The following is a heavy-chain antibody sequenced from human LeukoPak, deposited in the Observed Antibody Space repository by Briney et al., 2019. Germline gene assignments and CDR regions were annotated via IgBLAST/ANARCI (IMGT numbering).Heavy chain of an antibody. D-gene: IGHD3-16*02. V-gene: IGHV2-70*04. CDR1: GFSLSTSGMR. J-gene: IGHJ4*02. CDR3: ARMVISSYYFDY. CDR2: IDWDDDK. Sequence: SGPTPVNPTQTLTLTCTFSGFSLSTSGMRVSWIRQPPGKALEWLARIDWDDDKFYSTSLKTRLTISKDTSKNQVVLTMTNMDPVDTATYYCARMVISSYYFDYWGQGTLVTVSS.